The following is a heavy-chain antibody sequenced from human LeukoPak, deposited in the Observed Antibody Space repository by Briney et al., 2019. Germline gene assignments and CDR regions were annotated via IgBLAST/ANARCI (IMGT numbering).Heavy chain of an antibody. CDR2: IYTSGST. V-gene: IGHV4-4*07. D-gene: IGHD2-2*01. J-gene: IGHJ6*03. CDR1: GGSISSYY. CDR3: AREIAVPDYYYYYMDV. Sequence: SSETLSLTCTVSGGSISSYYWSWIRQPAGKGLEWIGRIYTSGSTNYNPSLKSRVTMSVDTSKNQFSLKLSSVTAADTAVYYCAREIAVPDYYYYYMDVWGKGTTVTVSS.